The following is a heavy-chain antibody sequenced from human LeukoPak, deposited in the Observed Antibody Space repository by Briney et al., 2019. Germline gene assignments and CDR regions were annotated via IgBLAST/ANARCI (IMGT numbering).Heavy chain of an antibody. CDR2: MNPNSGNT. D-gene: IGHD6-13*01. J-gene: IGHJ4*02. CDR1: GYTFNSYD. CDR3: ARGQGSHGQQLGDY. V-gene: IGHV1-8*01. Sequence: GASVKVSCKASGYTFNSYDINWVRQATGQGLEWMGWMNPNSGNTGYAQKFQGRVTMTRNASISTAHMVLSSLRSEDTAVYHCARGQGSHGQQLGDYWGQGTLVTVSS.